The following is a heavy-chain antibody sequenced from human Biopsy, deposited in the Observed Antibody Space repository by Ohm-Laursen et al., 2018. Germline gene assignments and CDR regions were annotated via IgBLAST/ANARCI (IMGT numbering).Heavy chain of an antibody. CDR3: AKDSGGSPLGELFH. J-gene: IGHJ4*02. CDR2: IWYDGSNK. V-gene: IGHV3-33*03. Sequence: SLRLSCAAAGFTFSSYGMHWVRQAPGKGLEWVAVIWYDGSNKYYADSVKGRFTISRDNAKNSLYLQMNSLRAEDTALYYCAKDSGGSPLGELFHWGQGNLVTVSS. CDR1: GFTFSSYG. D-gene: IGHD3-16*01.